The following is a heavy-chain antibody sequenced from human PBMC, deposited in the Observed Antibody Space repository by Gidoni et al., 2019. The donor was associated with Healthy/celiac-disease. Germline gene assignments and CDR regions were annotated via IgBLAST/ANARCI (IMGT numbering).Heavy chain of an antibody. CDR2: ISSCSSYI. D-gene: IGHD2-21*02. Sequence: ELQLVESGGGLVKPGGSLRLSCAASGFPFSSYSMNWVRQAPGKGLEWLASISSCSSYIYYADSVKGRFTISRDNAKNSLYLQMNSLRAEDTAVYYCASQTVYCGGDCYIDYWGQGTLVTVSS. CDR1: GFPFSSYS. J-gene: IGHJ4*02. V-gene: IGHV3-21*01. CDR3: ASQTVYCGGDCYIDY.